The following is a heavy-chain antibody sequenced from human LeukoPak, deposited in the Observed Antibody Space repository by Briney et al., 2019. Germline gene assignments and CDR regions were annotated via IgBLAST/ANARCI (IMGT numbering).Heavy chain of an antibody. CDR1: GFTFSGSA. J-gene: IGHJ4*02. CDR2: IRSKANSYAT. Sequence: GGSLRLSCAASGFTFSGSAMHWVRQASGKGLEWVGRIRSKANSYATAYAASVKGRFTISRDDSKNTAYLQMNSLKTEDTAVYYCTRSYRYSGSYLFYWGQGTLVTVSS. CDR3: TRSYRYSGSYLFY. V-gene: IGHV3-73*01. D-gene: IGHD1-26*01.